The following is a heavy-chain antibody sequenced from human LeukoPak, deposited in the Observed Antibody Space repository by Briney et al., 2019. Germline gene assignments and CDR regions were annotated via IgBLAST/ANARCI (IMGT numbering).Heavy chain of an antibody. J-gene: IGHJ4*02. CDR2: IRYDETTK. D-gene: IGHD2-2*01. Sequence: GGSLRLSCAASGFTFSHYGMHWVRQAPGKGLEWVAFIRYDETTKFYVDSVKGRFTISRDNSKTTLYLQMNSLKPEDTAVYYCAKDLPAAYFDYWGQGTLVTVSS. V-gene: IGHV3-30*02. CDR1: GFTFSHYG. CDR3: AKDLPAAYFDY.